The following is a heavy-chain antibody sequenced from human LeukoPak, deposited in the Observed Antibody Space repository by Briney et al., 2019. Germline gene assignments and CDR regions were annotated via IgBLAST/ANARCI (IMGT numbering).Heavy chain of an antibody. CDR2: INHSGST. V-gene: IGHV4-34*01. J-gene: IGHJ4*02. D-gene: IGHD2-15*01. CDR1: GGSFSSYC. CDR3: ARGGISHY. Sequence: SETLSLTCAVYGGSFSSYCWSWIRQPPGKGLEWIGEINHSGSTNYNPSLKSRVTISVDTSKNQFSLKLSSVTAADTAVYYCARGGISHYWGQGTLVTVSS.